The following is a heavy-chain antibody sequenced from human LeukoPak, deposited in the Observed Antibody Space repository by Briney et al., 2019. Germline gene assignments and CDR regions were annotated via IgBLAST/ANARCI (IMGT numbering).Heavy chain of an antibody. J-gene: IGHJ4*02. D-gene: IGHD1-26*01. CDR2: MSSTGYTI. V-gene: IGHV3-11*04. Sequence: GGSLRLSCAASGFTFSDYHMTWIRQAPGKGLEWVSYMSSTGYTIYYADSVKGRFTISRDNAKNSLYLQMNSLRAEDTAVYYCATAINKWELLNYWGQGTLVTVSS. CDR3: ATAINKWELLNY. CDR1: GFTFSDYH.